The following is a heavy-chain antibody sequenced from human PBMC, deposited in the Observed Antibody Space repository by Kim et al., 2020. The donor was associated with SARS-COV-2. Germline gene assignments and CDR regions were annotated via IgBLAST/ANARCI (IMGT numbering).Heavy chain of an antibody. Sequence: GGSLRLSCAASGFTFSSYGMHWVRQAPGKGLEWVAVIWYDGSNKYYADSVKGRFTISRDNSKNTLYLQMNSLRAEDTAVYYCARDTTYSSGFSDYWGQGTLVTVSS. CDR2: IWYDGSNK. V-gene: IGHV3-33*01. CDR3: ARDTTYSSGFSDY. D-gene: IGHD6-19*01. CDR1: GFTFSSYG. J-gene: IGHJ4*02.